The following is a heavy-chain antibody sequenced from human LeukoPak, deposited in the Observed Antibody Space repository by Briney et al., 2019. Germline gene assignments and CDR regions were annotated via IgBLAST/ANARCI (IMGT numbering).Heavy chain of an antibody. Sequence: ASEALSLTCTVSGGSISNSDFYWGWIRQPPGKGLEWIGRIYTSGSTNYNPSLKSRVTMSVDTSKNQFSLKLSSVTAADTAVYYCARMRNIDYFDYWGQGTLVTVSS. V-gene: IGHV4-39*07. CDR1: GGSISNSDFY. D-gene: IGHD2/OR15-2a*01. CDR3: ARMRNIDYFDY. J-gene: IGHJ4*02. CDR2: IYTSGST.